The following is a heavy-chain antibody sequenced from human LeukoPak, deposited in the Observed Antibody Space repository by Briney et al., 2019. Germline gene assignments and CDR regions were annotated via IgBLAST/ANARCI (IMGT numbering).Heavy chain of an antibody. D-gene: IGHD6-13*01. J-gene: IGHJ4*02. Sequence: PGGSLRLSCAASGFTFSSYEMNWVRQAPGKGLEWVSYISSSGSTIYYADSVKGRFTISRDNAKNSLYLQMNSLRAEDTAVYYCARVWRQLAPPIDYWGQGTLVTVSS. CDR1: GFTFSSYE. CDR3: ARVWRQLAPPIDY. V-gene: IGHV3-48*03. CDR2: ISSSGSTI.